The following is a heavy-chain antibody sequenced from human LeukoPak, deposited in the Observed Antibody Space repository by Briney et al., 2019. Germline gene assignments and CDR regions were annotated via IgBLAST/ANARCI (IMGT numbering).Heavy chain of an antibody. Sequence: SQTLSLTCTVSGGSISSGSYYWSWIRQPAGKGLEWIGRIYTSGSTNYNPSLKSRVTISVDTSKNQFSLKLSSVTAADTAVYYCARMAVAGTVGYWGQGTLVTVSS. CDR2: IYTSGST. V-gene: IGHV4-61*02. CDR3: ARMAVAGTVGY. D-gene: IGHD6-19*01. CDR1: GGSISSGSYY. J-gene: IGHJ4*02.